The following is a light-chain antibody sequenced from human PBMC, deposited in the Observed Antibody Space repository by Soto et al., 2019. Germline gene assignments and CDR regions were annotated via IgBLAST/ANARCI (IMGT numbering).Light chain of an antibody. J-gene: IGKJ1*01. CDR3: QQYGSSPQWT. Sequence: ETVLTQSPGILSLSPGERATLSCRASQRISSSFLAWYQQKPGQAPRLLIFGASSRATGIPERFSGSGSGTDFTLTISRLEPEDFAVYYCQQYGSSPQWTFGQGTKVEIK. V-gene: IGKV3-20*01. CDR2: GAS. CDR1: QRISSSF.